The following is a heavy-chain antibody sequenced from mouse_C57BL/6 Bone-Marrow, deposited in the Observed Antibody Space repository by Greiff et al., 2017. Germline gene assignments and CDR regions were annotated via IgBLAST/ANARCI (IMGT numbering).Heavy chain of an antibody. D-gene: IGHD1-1*01. V-gene: IGHV1-85*01. Sequence: QVQLQQSGPELVKPGASVKLSCKASGYTFTSYAINWVKQRPGQGLEWIGWIYPRDGSTKYNEKFKGKATLTVDTSSSTAYMELHSLTSEDSAVYFCARVEFGGSSGYRYFDVWGTGTTVTVSA. J-gene: IGHJ1*03. CDR2: IYPRDGST. CDR3: ARVEFGGSSGYRYFDV. CDR1: GYTFTSYA.